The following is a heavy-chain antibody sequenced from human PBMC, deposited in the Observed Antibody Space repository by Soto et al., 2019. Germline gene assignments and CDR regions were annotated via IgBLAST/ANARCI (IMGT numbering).Heavy chain of an antibody. Sequence: GGSLRLSCAASGFTFSSYAMSWVRQAPGKGLEWVSAISGSGGSTYYADSVKGRLTISRDNSKNTLYLQMNSLRAEDTAVYYCAKWDDYYYYYGMDVWGQGTTVTVSS. J-gene: IGHJ6*02. CDR1: GFTFSSYA. CDR2: ISGSGGST. D-gene: IGHD1-1*01. V-gene: IGHV3-23*01. CDR3: AKWDDYYYYYGMDV.